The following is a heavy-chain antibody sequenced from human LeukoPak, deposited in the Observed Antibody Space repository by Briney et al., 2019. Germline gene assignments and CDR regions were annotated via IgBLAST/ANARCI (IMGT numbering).Heavy chain of an antibody. CDR3: ARGIRITMIVVVISNWFDH. CDR2: INHSGSA. CDR1: GDSFSGYY. D-gene: IGHD3-22*01. V-gene: IGHV4-34*01. J-gene: IGHJ5*02. Sequence: SETLSLTCAVYGDSFSGYYWSWIRQPPGKGLEWIGEINHSGSANYNPSLKSRVTISVDTSKNQFSLKLSSVTAADTAVYYCARGIRITMIVVVISNWFDHWGQGTLVTVSS.